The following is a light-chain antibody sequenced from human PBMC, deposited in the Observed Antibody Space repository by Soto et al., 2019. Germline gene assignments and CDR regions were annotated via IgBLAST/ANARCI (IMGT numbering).Light chain of an antibody. V-gene: IGKV1-39*01. J-gene: IGKJ1*01. Sequence: IQMTQSPSSLSASVGDRVTIACRASQNITNFLNWYQHNPGKAPNLLILAASHLQSGVSSRFSGSGSGTDFTLTISSLHPEDCASVYCQESATTRWAFGEGTMV. CDR2: AAS. CDR3: QESATTRWA. CDR1: QNITNF.